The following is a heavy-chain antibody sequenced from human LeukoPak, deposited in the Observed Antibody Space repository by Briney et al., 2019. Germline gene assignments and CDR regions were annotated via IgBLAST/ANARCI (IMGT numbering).Heavy chain of an antibody. V-gene: IGHV4-34*01. Sequence: SETLSLTCAVYGGSFSGYYWSWIRQPPGKGLEWIGEINHSGSTNYNPSLKSRVTISVDTSKNQFSLKLSSVTAAGTAVYYCARGRGRGYSYGFYYFDYWGQGTLVTVS. CDR3: ARGRGRGYSYGFYYFDY. J-gene: IGHJ4*02. CDR2: INHSGST. CDR1: GGSFSGYY. D-gene: IGHD5-18*01.